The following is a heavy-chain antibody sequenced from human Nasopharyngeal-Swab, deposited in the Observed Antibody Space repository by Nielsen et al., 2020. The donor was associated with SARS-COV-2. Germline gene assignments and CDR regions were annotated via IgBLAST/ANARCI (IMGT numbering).Heavy chain of an antibody. D-gene: IGHD5-24*01. V-gene: IGHV5-51*01. CDR2: IYPGNSET. Sequence: GESLKIYCKTSGYNFANYWIGWVRQRPGKGLEWMGIIYPGNSETRYNPSFQGQVVVSADRSTNIAYLQFNSLRASDTAMYYCARRAARDGYNYEVDPWGQGTLVTVSS. CDR3: ARRAARDGYNYEVDP. J-gene: IGHJ5*01. CDR1: GYNFANYW.